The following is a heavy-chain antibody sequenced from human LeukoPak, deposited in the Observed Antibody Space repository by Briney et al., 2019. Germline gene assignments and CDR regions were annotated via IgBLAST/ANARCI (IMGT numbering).Heavy chain of an antibody. Sequence: GGSLRLSWAASRXTFSNYWMSWVRQPPGKGLEWVANINQGGSEKYYLNSVKGRFTISRDNAKNSLYLQMNSLRADDTAIYYCVRDGSGYDYWGQGTLVTVSS. V-gene: IGHV3-7*05. D-gene: IGHD6-19*01. CDR2: INQGGSEK. CDR1: RXTFSNYW. CDR3: VRDGSGYDY. J-gene: IGHJ4*02.